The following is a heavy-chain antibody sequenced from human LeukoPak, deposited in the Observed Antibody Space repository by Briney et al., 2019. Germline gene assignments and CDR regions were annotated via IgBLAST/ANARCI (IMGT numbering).Heavy chain of an antibody. CDR2: IIPIFGTA. CDR3: ARGVRGVIITFDAFDI. D-gene: IGHD3-10*02. J-gene: IGHJ3*02. Sequence: SVKVSCKVSGGTFSSYAISWVGQAPGQGLEWRGGIIPIFGTANYAQKFQGRGRITADESTSTAYMELSSLRSEDTAVYYCARGVRGVIITFDAFDIWGQGTMVTVSS. V-gene: IGHV1-69*01. CDR1: GGTFSSYA.